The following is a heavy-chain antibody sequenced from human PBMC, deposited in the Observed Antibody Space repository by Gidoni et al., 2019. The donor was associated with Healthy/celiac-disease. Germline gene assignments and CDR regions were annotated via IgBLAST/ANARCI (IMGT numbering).Heavy chain of an antibody. D-gene: IGHD3-10*01. CDR3: ARDLSTMVRGVFFDY. CDR1: GGTFSSYT. Sequence: QVQLVQSGAEVKKPGSSVKVSCKASGGTFSSYTISWVRQAPGQGLEWMGRIIPILGIANYAQKFQGRVTITADKSTSTAYMELSSLRSEDTAVYYCARDLSTMVRGVFFDYWGQGTLVTVSS. V-gene: IGHV1-69*08. J-gene: IGHJ4*02. CDR2: IIPILGIA.